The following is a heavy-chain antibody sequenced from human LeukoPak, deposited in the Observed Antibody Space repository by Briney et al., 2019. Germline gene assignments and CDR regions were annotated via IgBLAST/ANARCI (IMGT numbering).Heavy chain of an antibody. CDR3: AREISGSYREFDY. Sequence: PSETLSLTCTVSGGSISSYYWSWIRQPAGKGLEWIGRIYTSGSTNYNASLKRRVSMSVDTSKNQFSLKLSSVTAADTAVFYCAREISGSYREFDYWGQGTLVTVSS. J-gene: IGHJ4*02. CDR1: GGSISSYY. V-gene: IGHV4-4*07. D-gene: IGHD1-26*01. CDR2: IYTSGST.